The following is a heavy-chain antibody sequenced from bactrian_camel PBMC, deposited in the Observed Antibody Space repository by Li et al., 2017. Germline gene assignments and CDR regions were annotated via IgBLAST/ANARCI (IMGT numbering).Heavy chain of an antibody. D-gene: IGHD5*01. V-gene: IGHV3S53*01. Sequence: HVQLVESGGGSVQAGGSLRLSCAASYTSSYMCMGWFRQAPGKEREGVATIDSDGSTSYADSVEGRFTISQDNAKNTRYLQMNSLKPEDTAVYFCAAASLDYGMDTCARGQGTQVTVS. CDR1: YTSSYMC. J-gene: IGHJ4*01. CDR2: IDSDGST. CDR3: AAASLDYGMDTCA.